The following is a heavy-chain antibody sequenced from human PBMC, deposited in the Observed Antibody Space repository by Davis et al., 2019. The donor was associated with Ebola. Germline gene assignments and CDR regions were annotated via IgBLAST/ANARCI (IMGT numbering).Heavy chain of an antibody. CDR2: ISSSGSTI. CDR1: GFTFSSYE. V-gene: IGHV3-48*03. D-gene: IGHD3-10*01. CDR3: ARDPRRFREFYYYYYGMDV. J-gene: IGHJ6*02. Sequence: GESLKISCAASGFTFSSYEMNWVRQAPGKGLEWVSYISSSGSTIYYADSVKGRFTISRDNAQNSLYLQMNSLRAEDTAVYYCARDPRRFREFYYYYYGMDVWGQGTTVTVSS.